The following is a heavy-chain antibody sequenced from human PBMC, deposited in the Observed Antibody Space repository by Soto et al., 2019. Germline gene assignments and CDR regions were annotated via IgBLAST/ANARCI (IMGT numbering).Heavy chain of an antibody. Sequence: GGSLRLSCAASGFPFNSYWIHWVRQAPGKGLVWVSRVNSDGSYTDYADSVKGRFTISRDNAKNTSSLQMDNLRVDDTALYYCARVESLILIWGQGTLVTVSS. CDR2: VNSDGSYT. D-gene: IGHD2-21*01. CDR1: GFPFNSYW. CDR3: ARVESLILI. J-gene: IGHJ4*02. V-gene: IGHV3-74*01.